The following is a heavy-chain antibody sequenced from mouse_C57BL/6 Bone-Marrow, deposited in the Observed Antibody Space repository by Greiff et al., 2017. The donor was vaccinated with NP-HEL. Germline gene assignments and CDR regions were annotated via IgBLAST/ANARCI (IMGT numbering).Heavy chain of an antibody. D-gene: IGHD2-5*01. J-gene: IGHJ4*01. Sequence: QQPGEEWGKKGVSVWMSLHSSSSTFPLSFLPFFPPLPFPCLEWIGDIYPGSGSTNYNEKFKSKATLTVDTSSSTAYMQLSSLTSEDSAVYYCAAGSNYGHYYAMDYWGQGTSDTVSS. CDR1: SSTFPLSF. CDR2: IYPGSGST. V-gene: IGHV1-55*01. CDR3: AAGSNYGHYYAMDY.